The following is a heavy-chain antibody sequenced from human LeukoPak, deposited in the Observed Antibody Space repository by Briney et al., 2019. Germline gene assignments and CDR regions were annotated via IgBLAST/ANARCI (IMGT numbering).Heavy chain of an antibody. J-gene: IGHJ3*02. CDR1: GGTFSSYA. V-gene: IGHV1-69*13. CDR2: IIPIFGTA. D-gene: IGHD3-22*01. Sequence: SVKVSCKASGGTFSSYAIGWVRQAPGQGLEWMGGIIPIFGTANYAQKFQGRVTITADESTSTAYMELSSLRSEDTAVYYCARSVDDSSGYYYVRAFDIWGQGTMVTVSS. CDR3: ARSVDDSSGYYYVRAFDI.